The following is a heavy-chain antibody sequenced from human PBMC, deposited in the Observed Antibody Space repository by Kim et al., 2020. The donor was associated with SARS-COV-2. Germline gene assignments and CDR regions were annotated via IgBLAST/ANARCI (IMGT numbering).Heavy chain of an antibody. Sequence: PSVKVSCKASGYTFTSYAMNWVRQAPGQGLEWMGWINTNTGNPTYAQGFTGRFVFSLDTSVSTAYLQISSLKAEDTAVYYCASRANYDFWSGYYTPRYYYGMDVWGQGTTVTVSS. CDR3: ASRANYDFWSGYYTPRYYYGMDV. D-gene: IGHD3-3*01. J-gene: IGHJ6*02. V-gene: IGHV7-4-1*02. CDR2: INTNTGNP. CDR1: GYTFTSYA.